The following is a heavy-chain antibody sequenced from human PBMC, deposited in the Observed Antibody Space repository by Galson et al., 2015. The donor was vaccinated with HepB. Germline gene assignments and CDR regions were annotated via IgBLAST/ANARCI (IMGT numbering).Heavy chain of an antibody. CDR2: IIPIFGTA. D-gene: IGHD1-26*01. Sequence: SVKVSCKASGGTFSSYAISWVRQAPGQGLEWMGGIIPIFGTANYAQKFQGRVTITADESTSTAYMELSSLRSEDTAVYYCASGSYYRGDYYYYYMDVWGKGTTVTVSS. V-gene: IGHV1-69*13. CDR3: ASGSYYRGDYYYYYMDV. CDR1: GGTFSSYA. J-gene: IGHJ6*03.